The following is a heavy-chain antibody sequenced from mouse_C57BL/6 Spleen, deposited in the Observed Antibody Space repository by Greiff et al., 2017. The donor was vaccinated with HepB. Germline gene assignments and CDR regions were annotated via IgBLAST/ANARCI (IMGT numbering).Heavy chain of an antibody. J-gene: IGHJ4*01. CDR3: ARSTGTGYAIDY. V-gene: IGHV1-81*01. CDR1: GYTFTSYG. D-gene: IGHD4-1*01. CDR2: IYPRSGNT. Sequence: QVQLQQSGAELARPGASVKLSCKASGYTFTSYGISWVKQRTGQGLEWIGEIYPRSGNTYYNEKFKGKATLTADKSSSTAYMERRSLTSEDSAVYFCARSTGTGYAIDYWGQGTSVTVSS.